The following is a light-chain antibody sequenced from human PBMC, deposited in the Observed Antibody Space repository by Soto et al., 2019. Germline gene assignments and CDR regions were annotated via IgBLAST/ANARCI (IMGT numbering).Light chain of an antibody. CDR3: LQHNSYPPT. CDR1: QNIGRW. J-gene: IGKJ1*01. V-gene: IGKV1-5*01. Sequence: DIQMTQSPSTLSASIGDRVTISCRASQNIGRWLAWYQQKPGTAPNLLIYHASNLRGGVPSRFSGGGSGTEFTLTISTLQPEGFATYYCLQHNSYPPTFGQGTKVDIK. CDR2: HAS.